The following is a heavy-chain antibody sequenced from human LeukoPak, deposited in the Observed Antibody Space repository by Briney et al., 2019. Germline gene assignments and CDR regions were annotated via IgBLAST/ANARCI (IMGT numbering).Heavy chain of an antibody. D-gene: IGHD4-17*01. CDR2: FDPEDGET. Sequence: ASVKVSCKVSGYTLTELSMHWVRQAPGKGLEWMGGFDPEDGETVYAQKFQGRVTMTEDTSTDTAYMELSSLRSEDTAVYYCATDLWEWATVTTCWGQGTLVTVSS. CDR1: GYTLTELS. CDR3: ATDLWEWATVTTC. V-gene: IGHV1-24*01. J-gene: IGHJ4*02.